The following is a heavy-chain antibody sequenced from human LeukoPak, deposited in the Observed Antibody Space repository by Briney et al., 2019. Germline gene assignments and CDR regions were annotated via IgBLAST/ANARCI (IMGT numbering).Heavy chain of an antibody. CDR1: GFTFSSYW. Sequence: GGSLRLSCAASGFTFSSYWMSWVRQAPGKGLQRVANIKKDGSEKYYVDSVKGRFTISRDNAKNSLYLQLNSLRAEDTAVYYCAREERFTLVRGVVSSAPFDYWGQGSLVTVSS. J-gene: IGHJ4*02. CDR2: IKKDGSEK. V-gene: IGHV3-7*01. D-gene: IGHD3-10*01. CDR3: AREERFTLVRGVVSSAPFDY.